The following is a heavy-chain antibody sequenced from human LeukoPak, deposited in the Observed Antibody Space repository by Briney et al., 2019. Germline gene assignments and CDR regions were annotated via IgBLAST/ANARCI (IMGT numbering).Heavy chain of an antibody. D-gene: IGHD3-22*01. CDR2: LSGRSNSI. CDR3: ARDFRYHDSSGYYSFDY. CDR1: GFTFTTYG. V-gene: IGHV3-48*02. Sequence: ESGGSLRLSCAASGFTFTTYGMNWVRQAPGKGLEWVSYLSGRSNSIYYAESVKGRFTISRDNAKNSLYLQMNSLRDEDTAVYYCARDFRYHDSSGYYSFDYWGQGTLVTVSS. J-gene: IGHJ4*02.